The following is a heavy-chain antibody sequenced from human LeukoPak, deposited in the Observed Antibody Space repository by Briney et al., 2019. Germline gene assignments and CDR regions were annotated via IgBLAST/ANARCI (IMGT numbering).Heavy chain of an antibody. CDR2: ISGYNGNT. CDR3: ARTHDFWTTRKGDYFDP. Sequence: ASVKVSCKASGYTFGSYYISWVRQAPGQGLEWMGWISGYNGNTNYAQRFQDRITMTVDKSTTTVYMELNSLRSDDTAVYYCARTHDFWTTRKGDYFDPWSQGTLVTVSS. D-gene: IGHD3-3*01. CDR1: GYTFGSYY. J-gene: IGHJ4*02. V-gene: IGHV1-18*01.